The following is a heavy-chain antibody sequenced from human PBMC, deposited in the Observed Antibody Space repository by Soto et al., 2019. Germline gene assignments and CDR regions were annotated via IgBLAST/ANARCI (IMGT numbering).Heavy chain of an antibody. V-gene: IGHV1-8*01. CDR3: VRADGSGWYWPEHYYYYMDV. Sequence: ASVKVSCKASGYTFTSYDINWVRQATGQGLEWMGWMNPNSGNTGYAQKFQGRVTMTRNTSISTAYMELSSLRSEDTAVYYCVRADGSGWYWPEHYYYYMDVWGKGTTVTVSS. CDR1: GYTFTSYD. J-gene: IGHJ6*03. CDR2: MNPNSGNT. D-gene: IGHD6-19*01.